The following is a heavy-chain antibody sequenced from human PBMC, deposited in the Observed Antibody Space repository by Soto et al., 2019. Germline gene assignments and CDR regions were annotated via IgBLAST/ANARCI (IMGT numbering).Heavy chain of an antibody. D-gene: IGHD3-16*02. CDR1: GYSFTSYW. CDR2: IYPGDSDT. CDR3: ARQRLYSNYYYYYIDV. J-gene: IGHJ6*03. V-gene: IGHV5-51*01. Sequence: GGSLRLSCKGSGYSFTSYWIGWVRQMPGKGLEWMGIIYPGDSDTRYSPSFQGQVTISADKSISTAYLQWSSLKASDTAMYYCARQRLYSNYYYYYIDVWGKGTTVTVSS.